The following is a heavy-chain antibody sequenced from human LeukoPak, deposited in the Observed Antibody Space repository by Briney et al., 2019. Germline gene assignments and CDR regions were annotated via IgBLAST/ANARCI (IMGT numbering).Heavy chain of an antibody. CDR2: ISSNGGTT. V-gene: IGHV3-64*01. J-gene: IGHJ3*02. D-gene: IGHD4-17*01. CDR3: ARERYSDPTDDAFDI. CDR1: GFTFNKYA. Sequence: GGSLRLSCAASGFTFNKYAMPWVRQAPGKGLEYVSGISSNGGTTYYANSVKGRFTLSRDNSKNTLYLQMGSLGAEDMAAYYCARERYSDPTDDAFDIWGQGTMVTVSS.